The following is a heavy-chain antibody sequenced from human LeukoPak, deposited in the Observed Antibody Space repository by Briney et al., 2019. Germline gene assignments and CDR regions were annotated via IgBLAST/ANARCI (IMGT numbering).Heavy chain of an antibody. Sequence: GGSLRLSCAASGFTFSSYSMNWVRQAPGKGLEWVSSISSSSSYIYYADSVKGRFTISRDNAKNSLYLQMNSLRTEDTAVYYCAKDDGWVQYANWGQGTLVTVSS. CDR1: GFTFSSYS. CDR2: ISSSSSYI. V-gene: IGHV3-21*04. D-gene: IGHD5-24*01. CDR3: AKDDGWVQYAN. J-gene: IGHJ4*02.